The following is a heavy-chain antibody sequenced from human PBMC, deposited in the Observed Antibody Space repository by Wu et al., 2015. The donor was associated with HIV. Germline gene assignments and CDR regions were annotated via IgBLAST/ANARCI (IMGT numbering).Heavy chain of an antibody. V-gene: IGHV1-2*06. CDR1: GYNFRGYY. CDR3: AVDWGYGANYYYGMDV. Sequence: QVQLVQSGAEVKKPGASLKVSCKASGYNFRGYYIHWVRQAPGQGLEWMGRINPNDGGTHYTQKFQGRVTMTRDTSISTAFMELNRLKSDDTAVYYCAVDWGYGANYYYGMDVWGQGTTVTVSS. D-gene: IGHD4-17*01. J-gene: IGHJ6*02. CDR2: INPNDGGT.